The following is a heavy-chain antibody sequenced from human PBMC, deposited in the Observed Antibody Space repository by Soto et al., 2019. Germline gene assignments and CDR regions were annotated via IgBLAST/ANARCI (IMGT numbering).Heavy chain of an antibody. CDR1: GFTFSSYW. J-gene: IGHJ4*02. CDR3: ARGGIAAAGPFDY. V-gene: IGHV3-74*01. D-gene: IGHD6-13*01. CDR2: INSDGSST. Sequence: GGSLRLPCAASGFTFSSYWMHWVRQAPGKGLVWVSRINSDGSSTSYADSVKGRFTISRDNAKNTLYLQMNSLRAEDTAVYYCARGGIAAAGPFDYWGQGTLVAVSS.